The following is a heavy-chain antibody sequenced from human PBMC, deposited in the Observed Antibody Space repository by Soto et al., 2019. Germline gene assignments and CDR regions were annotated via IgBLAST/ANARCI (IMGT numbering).Heavy chain of an antibody. V-gene: IGHV3-48*03. CDR2: ISYTGSTI. Sequence: GGSLRLSCAASGFTFSNYEMNWVRPTPGKWLEWVSYISYTGSTIYYADSVRGRFTISRDNSKNSLYLQMNSLRAEDTAVYYCARGFRIYYDRSGLHYWGQGTPATVSS. D-gene: IGHD3-22*01. CDR3: ARGFRIYYDRSGLHY. CDR1: GFTFSNYE. J-gene: IGHJ4*02.